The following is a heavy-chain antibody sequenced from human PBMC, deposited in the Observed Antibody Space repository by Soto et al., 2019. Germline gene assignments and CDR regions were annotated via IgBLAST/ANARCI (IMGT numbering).Heavy chain of an antibody. J-gene: IGHJ6*02. V-gene: IGHV3-23*01. CDR1: GFTFSSYA. D-gene: IGHD3-3*01. Sequence: GGSLRLSCAASGFTFSSYAMSWVRQAPGKGLEWVSAISGSGGSTYYADSVKGRFTISRDNSKNTLYLQMNSLRAEDTAVYYCAKDLVWGDDFWSASPGGMDVWGQGTTVTVSS. CDR3: AKDLVWGDDFWSASPGGMDV. CDR2: ISGSGGST.